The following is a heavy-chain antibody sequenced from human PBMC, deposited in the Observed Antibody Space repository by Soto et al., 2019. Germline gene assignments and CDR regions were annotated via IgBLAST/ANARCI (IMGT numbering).Heavy chain of an antibody. D-gene: IGHD4-17*01. J-gene: IGHJ4*02. Sequence: SGPTLVNPTQTLTLTCTFSGFSLSTSGVGVGWIRQPPGKALEWLALIYWNDDKRYSPSLKSRLTITKDTSKNQVVLTMTNMDPVDTATYYCALVSDYGDFDYFDYWGQGTLVTVSS. CDR3: ALVSDYGDFDYFDY. CDR1: GFSLSTSGVG. CDR2: IYWNDDK. V-gene: IGHV2-5*01.